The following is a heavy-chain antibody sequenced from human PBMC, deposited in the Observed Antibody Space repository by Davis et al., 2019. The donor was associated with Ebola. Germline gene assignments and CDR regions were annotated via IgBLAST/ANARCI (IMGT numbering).Heavy chain of an antibody. Sequence: PGGSLRLSCEASGFSFSNYAMSWVRQAPGRGLEWVSGISGSGGNTYDADSVKGRFTISRDNSKNTLYLQMNSLRAEDTAVYYCARDDRGWDLIQGYYGMDVWGQGTTVTVSS. J-gene: IGHJ6*02. CDR3: ARDDRGWDLIQGYYGMDV. V-gene: IGHV3-23*01. CDR1: GFSFSNYA. CDR2: ISGSGGNT. D-gene: IGHD1-26*01.